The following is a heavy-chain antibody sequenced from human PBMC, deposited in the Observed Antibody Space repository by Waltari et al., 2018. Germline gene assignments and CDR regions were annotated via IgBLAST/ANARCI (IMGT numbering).Heavy chain of an antibody. CDR1: GFSVSSNH. J-gene: IGHJ4*02. V-gene: IGHV3-53*02. D-gene: IGHD3-22*01. CDR2: IDNDGRT. CDR3: AAYGGYSY. Sequence: EVQLVETGGGLIQPGGSLRLSCAVSGFSVSSNHVTWVRQVPGKGREWVSVIDNDGRTYVADSVKGRFTISRDSSKNTVLLQMNMLRVDDTAVYYCAAYGGYSYWGQGTLVTVSS.